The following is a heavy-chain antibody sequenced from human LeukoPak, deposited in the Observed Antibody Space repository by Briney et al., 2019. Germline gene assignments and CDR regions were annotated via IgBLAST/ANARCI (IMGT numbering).Heavy chain of an antibody. CDR1: GGSFSGYY. CDR3: ARGITGSYSNNWFDP. V-gene: IGHV4-34*01. CDR2: INHSGST. D-gene: IGHD1-26*01. J-gene: IGHJ5*02. Sequence: QPSETLSLTCAVYGGSFSGYYWSWIRQPPGKGLEWIGEINHSGSTYYNPSLKSRVTISVDTSKNQFSLKLSSVTAADTAVYYCARGITGSYSNNWFDPWGQGTLVTVSS.